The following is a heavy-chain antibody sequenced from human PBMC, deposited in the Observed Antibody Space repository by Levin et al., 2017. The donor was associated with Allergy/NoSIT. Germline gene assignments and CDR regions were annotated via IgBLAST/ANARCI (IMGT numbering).Heavy chain of an antibody. CDR2: ISYDGSNK. D-gene: IGHD3-16*01. V-gene: IGHV3-30-3*01. CDR1: GFTFSSYA. Sequence: SCAASGFTFSSYAMHWVRQAPGKGLEWVAVISYDGSNKYYADSVKGRFTISRDNSKNTLYLQMNSLRAEDTAVYYCARQGVRYYFDYWGQGTLVTVSS. J-gene: IGHJ4*02. CDR3: ARQGVRYYFDY.